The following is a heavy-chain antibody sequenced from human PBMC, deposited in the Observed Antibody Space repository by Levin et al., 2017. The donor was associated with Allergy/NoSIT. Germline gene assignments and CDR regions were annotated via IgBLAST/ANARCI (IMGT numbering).Heavy chain of an antibody. D-gene: IGHD5-18*01. V-gene: IGHV3-7*01. Sequence: TGGSLRLSCAASGFTFSSYWMSWVRQAPGKGLEWVANIKQDGSEKYYVDSVKGRFTISRDNAKNSLYLQMNSLRAEDTAVYYCAKDGRGRRYSYDAGLQDYWGQGTLVTVSS. J-gene: IGHJ4*02. CDR3: AKDGRGRRYSYDAGLQDY. CDR2: IKQDGSEK. CDR1: GFTFSSYW.